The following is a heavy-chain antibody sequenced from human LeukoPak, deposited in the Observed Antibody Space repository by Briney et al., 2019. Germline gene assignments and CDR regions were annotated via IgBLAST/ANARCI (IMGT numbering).Heavy chain of an antibody. CDR2: IYYSGNT. D-gene: IGHD3-22*01. CDR1: GGSISSSSYY. CDR3: ATSSAGDSSSLYYESFRPNWFGP. Sequence: SETLSLTWTVSGGSISSSSYYWGWIRQPPGKGLEWIGSIYYSGNTYYNPSLKSRVSISVDTSKNQFSLKLSSVTAADTAIYYCATSSAGDSSSLYYESFRPNWFGPWGQGTLVTVSS. J-gene: IGHJ5*02. V-gene: IGHV4-39*01.